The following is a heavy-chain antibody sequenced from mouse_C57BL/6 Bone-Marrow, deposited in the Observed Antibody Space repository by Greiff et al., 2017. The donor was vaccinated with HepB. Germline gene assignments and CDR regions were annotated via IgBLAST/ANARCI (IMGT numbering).Heavy chain of an antibody. CDR3: ARGYYGSSPWFAY. CDR2: IYPRSGNT. J-gene: IGHJ3*01. CDR1: GYTFTSYG. V-gene: IGHV1-81*01. Sequence: QVQLQQSGAELARPGASVKLSCKASGYTFTSYGISWVKQRTGQGLEWIGEIYPRSGNTYYNEKFKGKATLTADKSSRTAYMELRSLTSEDAAVYFCARGYYGSSPWFAYWGQGTLVTVSA. D-gene: IGHD1-1*01.